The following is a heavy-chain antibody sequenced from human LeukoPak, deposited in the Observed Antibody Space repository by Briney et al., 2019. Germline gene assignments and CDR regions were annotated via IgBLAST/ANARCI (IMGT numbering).Heavy chain of an antibody. Sequence: GGSLRLSCAAAGFIFNDFDFHWVRQGPGKGLDWVSTIGIGGDTHYSGSVKGRFTISRENAKNSLFLLMNNLRAGDTAVYYCARDRFGMDVWGRGTTVIVSS. CDR3: ARDRFGMDV. V-gene: IGHV3-13*01. J-gene: IGHJ6*02. CDR2: IGIGGDT. CDR1: GFIFNDFD.